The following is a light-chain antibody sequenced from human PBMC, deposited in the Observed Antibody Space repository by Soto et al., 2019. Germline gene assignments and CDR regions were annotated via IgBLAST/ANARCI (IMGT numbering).Light chain of an antibody. J-gene: IGLJ1*01. CDR3: AAWDDSLNGYV. CDR2: GSD. V-gene: IGLV1-44*01. CDR1: NSNIRNNF. Sequence: QSVLTQPPSTSGTPGQRVTMTCSGTNSNIRNNFVYWYQQLPGTAPKLLIYGSDQRPSGVPDRFSGPKSGTSASLAISGLQSEDEADYYCAAWDDSLNGYVFGTGTKVT.